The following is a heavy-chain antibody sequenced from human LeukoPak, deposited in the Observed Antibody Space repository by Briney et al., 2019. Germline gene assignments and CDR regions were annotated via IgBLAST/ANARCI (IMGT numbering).Heavy chain of an antibody. CDR1: GGSISSYY. V-gene: IGHV4-59*08. J-gene: IGHJ4*02. CDR2: IYHTGSA. Sequence: SSETLSLTCTVSGGSISSYYWSWIRQPPGKGLEWIANIYHTGSAHYNPSLKSRVTISIDTSKNQFSLKLSSVTAADTAVYYCARLEGFGELFNYWGQGTLVTVSS. D-gene: IGHD3-10*01. CDR3: ARLEGFGELFNY.